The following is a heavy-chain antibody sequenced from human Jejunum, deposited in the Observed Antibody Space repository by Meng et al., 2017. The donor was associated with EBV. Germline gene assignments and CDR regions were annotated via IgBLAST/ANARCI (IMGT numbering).Heavy chain of an antibody. CDR3: AGGMTIRQNWFDP. D-gene: IGHD5-24*01. CDR2: INPTGDST. J-gene: IGHJ5*02. V-gene: IGHV1-46*01. Sequence: QLVQSGAEVKKPGASVKVSCKVSGDTFTRYYMHWVRQATGQGLEWMGIINPTGDSTTYAEKFQGRLTMTRDTSTTTAYMELSSLRSEDTAVYYCAGGMTIRQNWFDPWGQGTLVTVSS. CDR1: GDTFTRYY.